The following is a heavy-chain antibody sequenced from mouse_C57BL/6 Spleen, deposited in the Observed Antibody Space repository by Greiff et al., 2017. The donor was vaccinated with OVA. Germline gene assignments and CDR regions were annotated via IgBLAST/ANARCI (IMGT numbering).Heavy chain of an antibody. V-gene: IGHV1-52*01. D-gene: IGHD6-2*01. Sequence: VQLQQPGAELVRPGSSVKLSCKASGYTFTSYWMHWVKQRPIQGLEWIGNIDPSDSETHYNQKFKDKATLTVDKSSSTAYMQLISLTSEDSAVYYCARGGLPSFFFDYWGQGTTLTVSS. CDR2: IDPSDSET. CDR3: ARGGLPSFFFDY. CDR1: GYTFTSYW. J-gene: IGHJ2*01.